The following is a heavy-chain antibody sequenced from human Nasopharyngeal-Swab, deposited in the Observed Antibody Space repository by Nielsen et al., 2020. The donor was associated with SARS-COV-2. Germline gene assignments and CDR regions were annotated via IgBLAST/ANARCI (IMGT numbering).Heavy chain of an antibody. V-gene: IGHV3-23*01. CDR2: LSGSGDST. J-gene: IGHJ4*02. CDR3: ARDWSAYDPVYYFDY. Sequence: GESLKISCAASGFTFSDYAMTWVRQAPGKGPEWVSALSGSGDSTFYADSVEGRVTMSTDDSKTTLYLQLRGLRVEDTAVYYCARDWSAYDPVYYFDYWGQGTLVTVSS. D-gene: IGHD5-12*01. CDR1: GFTFSDYA.